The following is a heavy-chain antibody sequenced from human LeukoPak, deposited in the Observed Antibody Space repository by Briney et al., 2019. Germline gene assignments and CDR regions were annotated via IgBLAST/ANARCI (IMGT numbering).Heavy chain of an antibody. V-gene: IGHV3-66*01. Sequence: GGSLRLSCAASGFTVSSNYMSWVRQAPGKGLEWVSVIYSGGSTYYADSVKGRFTISRDNSKNTLYLQMNSLRAEDTAVYYCAKSGYGDYPYYFDYWGQGTLVTVSS. J-gene: IGHJ4*02. CDR3: AKSGYGDYPYYFDY. CDR2: IYSGGST. D-gene: IGHD4-17*01. CDR1: GFTVSSNY.